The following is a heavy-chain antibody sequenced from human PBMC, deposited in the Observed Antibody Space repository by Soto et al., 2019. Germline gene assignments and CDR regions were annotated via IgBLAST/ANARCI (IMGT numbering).Heavy chain of an antibody. J-gene: IGHJ5*02. D-gene: IGHD6-13*01. Sequence: PGGSLRLSCAASGFTFSSYWMHWARQAPGKGLVWVSRINSDGSSTSYADSVKGRFTISRDNAKNTLYLQMNSLRAEDTAVYYCARLYSSSWLRGDWFDPWGQGTLVTVSS. CDR2: INSDGSST. CDR3: ARLYSSSWLRGDWFDP. V-gene: IGHV3-74*01. CDR1: GFTFSSYW.